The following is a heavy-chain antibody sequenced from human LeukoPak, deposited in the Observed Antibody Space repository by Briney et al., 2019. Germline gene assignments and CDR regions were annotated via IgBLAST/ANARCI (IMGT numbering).Heavy chain of an antibody. J-gene: IGHJ4*02. CDR2: ISYDGSNK. V-gene: IGHV3-30*18. CDR1: GFTFSSYG. D-gene: IGHD2-21*02. Sequence: PGRSLRLSCAASGFTFSSYGMHWVRQAPGKGLEWVAVISYDGSNKYYADSVKGRFTISRDNSKNTLYLQMNSLRAEDTAVYYCAKVAVVTAIKGYYFDYWGQGTLVTVS. CDR3: AKVAVVTAIKGYYFDY.